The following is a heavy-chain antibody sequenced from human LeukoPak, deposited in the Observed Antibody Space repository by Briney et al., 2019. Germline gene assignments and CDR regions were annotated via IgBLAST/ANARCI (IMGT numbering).Heavy chain of an antibody. J-gene: IGHJ4*02. CDR1: GYTFTSYG. Sequence: EASVKVSCKASGYTFTSYGISWVRQAPGQVVEWMGWISAHNGNTNYAQKSQSRVTMTTDTSTSTAYMELRGLRSDHTAVYYGARGAANDYWGQGTLVTVSS. D-gene: IGHD6-13*01. V-gene: IGHV1-18*01. CDR2: ISAHNGNT. CDR3: ARGAANDY.